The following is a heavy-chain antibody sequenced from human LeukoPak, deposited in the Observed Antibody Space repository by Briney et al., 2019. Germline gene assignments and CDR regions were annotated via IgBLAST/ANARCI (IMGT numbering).Heavy chain of an antibody. J-gene: IGHJ6*02. CDR1: GFTFSDYY. D-gene: IGHD6-13*01. CDR3: ARDRSSWTHYYGMDV. V-gene: IGHV3-11*04. Sequence: GGSLRLSCAASGFTFSDYYMSWIRQAPGKGLEWVSYISSSGSTIYYADSVKGRFTISRDNAKNSLYLQMNSLRAEDTAVYYCARDRSSWTHYYGMDVWGQGTTVTVSS. CDR2: ISSSGSTI.